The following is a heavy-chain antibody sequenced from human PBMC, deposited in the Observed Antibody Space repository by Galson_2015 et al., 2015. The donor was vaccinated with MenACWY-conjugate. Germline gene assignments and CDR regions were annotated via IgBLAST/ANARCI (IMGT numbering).Heavy chain of an antibody. V-gene: IGHV4-59*08. CDR3: ARKPPSMAFDI. D-gene: IGHD1-14*01. J-gene: IGHJ3*02. CDR2: IYYTGTT. CDR1: GGSISTYY. Sequence: ETLSLTCTVSGGSISTYYWTWIRQTPGKGLEWIAYIYYTGTTNYNPSLKSRVTISVDTSKNQFSLKLSSVTAADTAVYYCARKPPSMAFDIWGQGTMVTVSS.